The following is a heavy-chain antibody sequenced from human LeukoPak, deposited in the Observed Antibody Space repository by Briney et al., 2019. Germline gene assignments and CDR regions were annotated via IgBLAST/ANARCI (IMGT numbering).Heavy chain of an antibody. CDR1: GGSISSGDYY. J-gene: IGHJ3*02. CDR3: ARTGRGYYDFWSGYPRAAFDI. Sequence: SVTLSHTCTVSGGSISSGDYYWSWIRQPPGKGLEWIGYIYYSGSTYYNPSLKSRVTISVDTSKNQFSLKLSSVTAADTAVYYCARTGRGYYDFWSGYPRAAFDIWGQGTMVTVSS. D-gene: IGHD3-3*01. CDR2: IYYSGST. V-gene: IGHV4-30-4*08.